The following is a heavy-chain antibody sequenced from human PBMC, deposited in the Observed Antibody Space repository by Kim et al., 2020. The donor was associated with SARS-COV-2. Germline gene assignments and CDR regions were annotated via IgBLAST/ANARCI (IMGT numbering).Heavy chain of an antibody. CDR2: INHSGST. J-gene: IGHJ4*02. Sequence: SETLSLTCAVYGGSFSGYYWSWIRQPPGKGLEWIGEINHSGSTNYNPSLKSRVTISVDTSKNQFSLKLSSVTAADTAVYYCARYVGATTGSWDYWGQGTLVTVSS. CDR1: GGSFSGYY. V-gene: IGHV4-34*01. D-gene: IGHD1-26*01. CDR3: ARYVGATTGSWDY.